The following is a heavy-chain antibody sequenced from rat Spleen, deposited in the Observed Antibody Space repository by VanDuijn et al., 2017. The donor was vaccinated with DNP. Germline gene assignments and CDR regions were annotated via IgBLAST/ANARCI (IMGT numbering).Heavy chain of an antibody. Sequence: EVQLVESGGGLVQPGRSMRLSCAASGFSFSHFPMAWVRQAPARSLEWVATITTSGNDVYYGDSVKGRFTISRDNAKSSLYLQMDSLRSEDTDTYYCTTDYYVGSYYSFDYWGQGVLVTVSS. CDR3: TTDYYVGSYYSFDY. V-gene: IGHV5-46*01. CDR2: ITTSGNDV. J-gene: IGHJ2*01. CDR1: GFSFSHFP. D-gene: IGHD1-12*02.